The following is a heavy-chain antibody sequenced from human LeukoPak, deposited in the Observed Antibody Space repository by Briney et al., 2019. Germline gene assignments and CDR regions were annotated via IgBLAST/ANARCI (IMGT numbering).Heavy chain of an antibody. V-gene: IGHV3-30-3*01. J-gene: IGHJ4*02. CDR2: ISYDGSNK. D-gene: IGHD3-22*01. Sequence: GGSLRLSCAASGFTFSSYAMHWVRQAPGKGLEWVAVISYDGSNKDYADSVKGRSTISRDNSKNTLYLQMNSLRDEDTAVYYCAREEYYYDSSGRGGDYWGQGTLVTVSS. CDR1: GFTFSSYA. CDR3: AREEYYYDSSGRGGDY.